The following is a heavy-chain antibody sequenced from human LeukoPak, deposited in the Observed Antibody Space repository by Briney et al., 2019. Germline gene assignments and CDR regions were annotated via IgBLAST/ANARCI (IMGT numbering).Heavy chain of an antibody. V-gene: IGHV3-30*04. CDR2: ISYDGSNK. J-gene: IGHJ1*01. CDR1: GFTFSSYA. Sequence: RVRRLSCAASGFTFSSYAMHWVRQAPGKGLEWVAVISYDGSNKYYADSVKGRFTISRDNSKNTLYLQMNSLRAEDTAVYYCARDLGLRGDYAYFQHWGQGTLVTVSS. D-gene: IGHD2-21*02. CDR3: ARDLGLRGDYAYFQH.